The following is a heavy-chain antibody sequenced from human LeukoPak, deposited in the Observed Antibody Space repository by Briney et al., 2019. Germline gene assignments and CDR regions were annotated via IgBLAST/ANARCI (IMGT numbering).Heavy chain of an antibody. J-gene: IGHJ3*02. Sequence: GGSLRLSCVASGFTFSRHDMNWVRQAPGKGLEWVAVISYDGSNKYYVDSVKGRFTISRDNSKNTLYLQMNSLRTEDTAVCYCAKGVSSSWSNDAFDIWGQGTMVTVSS. CDR2: ISYDGSNK. D-gene: IGHD6-13*01. V-gene: IGHV3-30*18. CDR1: GFTFSRHD. CDR3: AKGVSSSWSNDAFDI.